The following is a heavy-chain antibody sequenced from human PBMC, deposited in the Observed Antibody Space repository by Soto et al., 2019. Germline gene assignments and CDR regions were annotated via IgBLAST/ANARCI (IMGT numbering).Heavy chain of an antibody. J-gene: IGHJ6*03. CDR2: IKSKTDGGTT. CDR3: TTGHYWTPDYYYMDV. V-gene: IGHV3-15*01. Sequence: EVQLVESGGGLVKPGGSLRLSCAASGFTFSNAWMSWVRQAPGKGLEWVGRIKSKTDGGTTDYAAPVKGRFTISRDDSKNTMYLQMSSLKTEATAVYYCTTGHYWTPDYYYMDVWGKGTKVTVSS. CDR1: GFTFSNAW. D-gene: IGHD2-15*01.